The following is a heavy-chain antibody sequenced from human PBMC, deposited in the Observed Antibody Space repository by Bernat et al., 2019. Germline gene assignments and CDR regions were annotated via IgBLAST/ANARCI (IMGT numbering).Heavy chain of an antibody. D-gene: IGHD3-3*01. CDR1: GGSVSSGSYF. V-gene: IGHV4-61*03. CDR3: ARDVGGYYTGDSFDV. J-gene: IGHJ3*01. Sequence: QVQLQESGPGLVKPSDTLSLTCAVSGGSVSSGSYFWSWIRQPPGKGLEWIGYVPYIGSANYNPSFRSRVLISVDTFENYLSLTLRSVSAADTAGYYCARDVGGYYTGDSFDVWGQGTMVTVSS. CDR2: VPYIGSA.